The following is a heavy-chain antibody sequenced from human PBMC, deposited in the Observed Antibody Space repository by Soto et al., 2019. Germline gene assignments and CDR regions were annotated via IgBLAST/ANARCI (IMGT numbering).Heavy chain of an antibody. CDR1: GGSISSSNW. CDR2: IYHSGST. D-gene: IGHD6-13*01. J-gene: IGHJ2*01. Sequence: QVQLQESGPGLVKPSGTLSLTCAVSGGSISSSNWWSWVRQPPGKGLEWIGEIYHSGSTNYNPSLKTRVTISVDKSKHQFSLKLSSVTAADTAVYYCAGQYSSSWHDWYFGLWGRGTLVTVSS. V-gene: IGHV4-4*02. CDR3: AGQYSSSWHDWYFGL.